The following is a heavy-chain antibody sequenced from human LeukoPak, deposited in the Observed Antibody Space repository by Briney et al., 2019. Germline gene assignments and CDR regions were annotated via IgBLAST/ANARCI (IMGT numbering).Heavy chain of an antibody. CDR1: GGSISTYY. V-gene: IGHV4-59*01. D-gene: IGHD2-2*01. J-gene: IGHJ6*03. Sequence: SETLSLTCTISGGSISTYYWNWIRQPPGKGLEWIGYIYYSGSTNYNPSLKSRVTISVDTSRNQFSPKLSSVTAADTAVYYCARERIGYCSSTSCSDYYYYYMDVWGKGTTVTISS. CDR2: IYYSGST. CDR3: ARERIGYCSSTSCSDYYYYYMDV.